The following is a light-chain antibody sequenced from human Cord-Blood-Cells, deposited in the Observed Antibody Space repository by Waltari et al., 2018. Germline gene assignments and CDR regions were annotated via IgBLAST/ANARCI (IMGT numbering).Light chain of an antibody. Sequence: EIVLTQSPATLSLSPGERATLSCRASQSVSSYLAWYQQKPGQAPRLLIYDASNRATGIPARFSGSGSGTDFTLTISSLEPEDFAVYYCQQRSNWLWTFGQVTNVEIK. J-gene: IGKJ1*01. CDR2: DAS. CDR1: QSVSSY. V-gene: IGKV3-11*01. CDR3: QQRSNWLWT.